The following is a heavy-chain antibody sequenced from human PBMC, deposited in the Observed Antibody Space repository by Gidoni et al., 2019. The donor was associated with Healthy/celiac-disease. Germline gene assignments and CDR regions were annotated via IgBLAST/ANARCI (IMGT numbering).Heavy chain of an antibody. Sequence: QVQLVQSGSELKKPGASVKVSCKASGYTFTSYAMNWVRQAPGQGLEWMGWINTNTGNPTYAQCFTGRFVFSLDTSVSTAYLQICSLKAEDTAVYYCARDAGYYDSSGYYEPDDAFDIWGQGTMVTVSS. CDR3: ARDAGYYDSSGYYEPDDAFDI. V-gene: IGHV7-4-1*01. J-gene: IGHJ3*02. D-gene: IGHD3-22*01. CDR1: GYTFTSYA. CDR2: INTNTGNP.